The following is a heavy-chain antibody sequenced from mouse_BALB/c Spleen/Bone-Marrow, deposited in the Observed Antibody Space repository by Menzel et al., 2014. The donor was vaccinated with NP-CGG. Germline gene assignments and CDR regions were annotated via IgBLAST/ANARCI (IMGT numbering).Heavy chain of an antibody. D-gene: IGHD2-3*01. CDR1: GFSLTSYG. CDR3: ARRGDGYYLDY. Sequence: VKVVESGPGLVAPSQSPSITCTVSGFSLTSYGVHWVRQPPGKGLEWLGVIWAGGSTNYNSALMSRLSISKDNSKSQVFLKMNSLQTDDTAMYYCARRGDGYYLDYWGQGTTLTVSS. CDR2: IWAGGST. J-gene: IGHJ2*01. V-gene: IGHV2-9*02.